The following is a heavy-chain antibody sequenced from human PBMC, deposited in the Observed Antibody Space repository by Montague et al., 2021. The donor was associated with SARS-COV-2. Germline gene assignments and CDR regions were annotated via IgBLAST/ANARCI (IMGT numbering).Heavy chain of an antibody. Sequence: SETLSLTCSVSGGSISGHYWSWIRQPPGKGLEWIGNFDHSGDTKYNPSLKSRATISVDTSKNQFALRLHSVTAADTAVYYCAREFRIELWNTYWYFGLWGRGTTVTVSS. CDR1: GGSISGHY. CDR2: FDHSGDT. V-gene: IGHV4-59*11. D-gene: IGHD3-16*01. CDR3: AREFRIELWNTYWYFGL. J-gene: IGHJ2*01.